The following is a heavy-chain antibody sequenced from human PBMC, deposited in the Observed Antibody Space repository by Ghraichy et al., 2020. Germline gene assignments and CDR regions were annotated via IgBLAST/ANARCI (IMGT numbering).Heavy chain of an antibody. Sequence: SETLSLTCTVSGGSISSGDYYWSWIRQPPGKGLEWIGYIYYSGSTYYNPSLKSRVTISVDTSKNQFSLKLSSVTAADTAVYYWARDTSGVVPAAKDSYYYYYMDVWGKGTTVTVSS. D-gene: IGHD2-2*01. V-gene: IGHV4-30-4*08. CDR3: ARDTSGVVPAAKDSYYYYYMDV. J-gene: IGHJ6*03. CDR2: IYYSGST. CDR1: GGSISSGDYY.